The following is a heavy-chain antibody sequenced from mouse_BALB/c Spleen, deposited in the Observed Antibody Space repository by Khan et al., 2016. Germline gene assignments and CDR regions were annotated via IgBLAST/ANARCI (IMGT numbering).Heavy chain of an antibody. Sequence: EVQLQESGPGLVKPSQSLSLTCTVTGYSITSDYAWNWIRQFPGNKLEWMGYISYSGSTSYTPSLKSRISITRDTSKNQFFLQLNSVTTENTATYYCARWSYEGYAFDYWGQGTTLTVSS. CDR1: GYSITSDYA. J-gene: IGHJ2*01. CDR3: ARWSYEGYAFDY. V-gene: IGHV3-2*02. CDR2: ISYSGST. D-gene: IGHD2-3*01.